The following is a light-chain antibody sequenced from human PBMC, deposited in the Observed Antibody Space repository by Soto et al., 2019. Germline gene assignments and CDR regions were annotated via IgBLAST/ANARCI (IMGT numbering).Light chain of an antibody. CDR2: DVS. CDR3: TSHSSSSTLYV. V-gene: IGLV2-14*03. J-gene: IGLJ1*01. CDR1: SSDVGGYNY. Sequence: QSVLTQPASVSGSPWQSITISCTGTSSDVGGYNYVSWYQHHPGKAPKLMIYDVSNRPSGVSNRFSGSKSGNTASLTISGLQAEDEADYYCTSHSSSSTLYVFGTGTKVTVL.